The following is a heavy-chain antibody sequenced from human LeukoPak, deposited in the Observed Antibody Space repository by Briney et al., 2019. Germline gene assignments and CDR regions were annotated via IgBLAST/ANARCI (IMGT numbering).Heavy chain of an antibody. Sequence: ASVKVSCKASGYTFTSYGISWVRQAPGQGLEWMGWISAYNGNTNYAQKLQGRVTMTTDTSTSTAYMELRSLRSDDTAVYYCARVYGRGIVVVDVGLFDYWGQGTLVTVSS. J-gene: IGHJ4*02. D-gene: IGHD3-22*01. CDR1: GYTFTSYG. V-gene: IGHV1-18*01. CDR3: ARVYGRGIVVVDVGLFDY. CDR2: ISAYNGNT.